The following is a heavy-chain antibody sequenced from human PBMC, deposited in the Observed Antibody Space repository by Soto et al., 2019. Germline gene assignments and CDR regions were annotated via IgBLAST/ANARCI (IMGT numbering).Heavy chain of an antibody. CDR1: GFTFSSYS. CDR3: ARPSYSSSLPYYYYGMDV. CDR2: ISSSSSYI. D-gene: IGHD6-6*01. V-gene: IGHV3-21*01. Sequence: PGGSLRLSCAASGFTFSSYSMNWVGQAPGKGLEWVSSISSSSSYIYYADSVKGRFTISRDNAKNSLYLQMNSLRAEDTAVYYCARPSYSSSLPYYYYGMDVWGQGTTVTVSS. J-gene: IGHJ6*02.